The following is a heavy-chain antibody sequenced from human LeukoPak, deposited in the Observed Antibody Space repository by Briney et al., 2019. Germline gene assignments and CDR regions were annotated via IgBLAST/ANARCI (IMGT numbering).Heavy chain of an antibody. Sequence: GGSLRLSCAASGFTVSSNYMSWVRQAPGKGLEWVSAIYSGGSTYYADSVKGRFTISRDNSKNTLYLQMNSLRAEDTAVYYCARDGRGENWFDPWGQGTLVTVSS. CDR1: GFTVSSNY. D-gene: IGHD3-10*01. J-gene: IGHJ5*02. CDR2: IYSGGST. CDR3: ARDGRGENWFDP. V-gene: IGHV3-53*01.